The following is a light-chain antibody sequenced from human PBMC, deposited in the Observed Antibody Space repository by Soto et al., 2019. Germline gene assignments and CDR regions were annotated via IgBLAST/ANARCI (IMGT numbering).Light chain of an antibody. V-gene: IGLV2-14*01. CDR3: SSYTSSTTLV. CDR2: EVS. Sequence: QSALTQPASVSGSPGQSITISCTGISSDVGGYNYVSWYQHHPGKAPKLMIYEVSNRPSGVSNRFSGSKSGNTASLTISGLQAEDEAEYYCSSYTSSTTLVFGGGTKLTVL. CDR1: SSDVGGYNY. J-gene: IGLJ3*02.